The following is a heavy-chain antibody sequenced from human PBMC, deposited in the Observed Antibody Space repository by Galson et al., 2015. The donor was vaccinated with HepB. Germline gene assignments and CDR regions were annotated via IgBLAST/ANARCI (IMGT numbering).Heavy chain of an antibody. Sequence: SLRLSCAASGFTFSSYGMHWVRQAPGKGLVWVSRINSDGSSTNYADSVKGRFTISRDNAKNTLYLQMNSLRAEDTAVYYCARNQAIFGVVSSYWGQGPLSPSPQ. CDR1: GFTFSSYG. D-gene: IGHD3-3*01. CDR3: ARNQAIFGVVSSY. V-gene: IGHV3-74*01. CDR2: INSDGSST. J-gene: IGHJ4*02.